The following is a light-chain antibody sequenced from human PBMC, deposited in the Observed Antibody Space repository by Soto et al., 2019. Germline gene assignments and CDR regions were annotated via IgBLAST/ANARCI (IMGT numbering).Light chain of an antibody. V-gene: IGKV3-15*01. CDR3: QQSNNWPYT. CDR1: QSVSHN. J-gene: IGKJ2*01. Sequence: EIVMTQSPATLSVSPGERATLSCRASQSVSHNLAWYQQKPGQAPRLLFYGASFRATGVPARFSGSGSGTDFTLTISSLQSEDFEIYYCQQSNNWPYTLGQGTKLEIK. CDR2: GAS.